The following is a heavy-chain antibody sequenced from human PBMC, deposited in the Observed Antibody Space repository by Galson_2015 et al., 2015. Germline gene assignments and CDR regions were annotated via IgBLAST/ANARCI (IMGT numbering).Heavy chain of an antibody. CDR1: GFTFSNAW. CDR2: IKSKTDGGTT. CDR3: TTVLGYYGSGSPLFGYYFDY. Sequence: SLRLSCAASGFTFSNAWMSWVRQAPGKGLEWVGRIKSKTDGGTTDYAAPVKGRFTISRDDSKNTLYLQMNSLKTEDTAVYYCTTVLGYYGSGSPLFGYYFDYWGQGTLVTVSS. J-gene: IGHJ4*02. D-gene: IGHD3-10*01. V-gene: IGHV3-15*01.